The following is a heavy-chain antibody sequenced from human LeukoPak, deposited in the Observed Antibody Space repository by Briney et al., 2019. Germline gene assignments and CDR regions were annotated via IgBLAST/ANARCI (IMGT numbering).Heavy chain of an antibody. D-gene: IGHD3-10*01. CDR1: GGSISSYY. V-gene: IGHV4-59*01. CDR2: IYYSGST. Sequence: SETLSLTCTVSGGSISSYYWSWIRQPPGKGLEWIGYIYYSGSTNYNPSLKSRVTISVDTSKNQFSLKLSSVTAADTAVYYCARVPRSGSYPRPAYYFDYWGQGTLVTVSS. J-gene: IGHJ4*02. CDR3: ARVPRSGSYPRPAYYFDY.